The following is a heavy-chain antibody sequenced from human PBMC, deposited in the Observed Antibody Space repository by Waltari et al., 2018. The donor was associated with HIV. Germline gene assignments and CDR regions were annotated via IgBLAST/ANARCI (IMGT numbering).Heavy chain of an antibody. Sequence: QVHPVQSGAAVKMPGAAVRVSCNTSGYIFTNYGVRWVRQAPGQGLEWLGWISGYNANTNYAQRLQGRVTLTTDTSTSTAYMELRSLRSDDTAVYYCARGLGGSYYYGVDVWGQGTTVTVS. J-gene: IGHJ6*02. V-gene: IGHV1-18*01. CDR3: ARGLGGSYYYGVDV. CDR1: GYIFTNYG. CDR2: ISGYNANT.